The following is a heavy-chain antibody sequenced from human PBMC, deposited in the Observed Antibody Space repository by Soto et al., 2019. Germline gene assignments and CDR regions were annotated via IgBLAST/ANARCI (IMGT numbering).Heavy chain of an antibody. V-gene: IGHV1-46*01. J-gene: IGHJ4*02. Sequence: ASVKVSCKTSGYTFSDYYIHWARQAPGQGLEWLGLINPSGGDAEYAQSFQGRVTMTRDTSTRTVYMELKRLRSEDTAVYYCATLGGSYDWGQGTLVTVSS. D-gene: IGHD2-15*01. CDR1: GYTFSDYY. CDR2: INPSGGDA. CDR3: ATLGGSYD.